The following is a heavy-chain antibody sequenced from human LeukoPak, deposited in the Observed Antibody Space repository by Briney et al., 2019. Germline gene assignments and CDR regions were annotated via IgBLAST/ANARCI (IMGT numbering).Heavy chain of an antibody. V-gene: IGHV4-59*12. J-gene: IGHJ4*02. CDR1: GGSISSYY. CDR2: IYYSGST. D-gene: IGHD4-17*01. CDR3: AREDYGVRFDY. Sequence: SETLSLTCTVSGGSISSYYWSWIRQPPGKGLEWIGYIYYSGSTNYNPSLKSRVTISVDTSKNQFSLKLSSVTAADTAVYYCAREDYGVRFDYWGQGTLVTVSS.